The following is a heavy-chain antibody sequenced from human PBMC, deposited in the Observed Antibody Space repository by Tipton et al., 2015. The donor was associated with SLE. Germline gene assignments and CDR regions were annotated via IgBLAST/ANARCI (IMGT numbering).Heavy chain of an antibody. V-gene: IGHV4-39*01. CDR3: ARGSKGLR. J-gene: IGHJ3*01. D-gene: IGHD5-12*01. CDR1: GGSISSSSYY. Sequence: TLSLTCTVSGGSISSSSYYWGWIRQPPGKGLEWIGSIYYSGSTYYNPSLKSRVTISVDTSKNQFSLKVNSVIAADTAVYYCARGSKGLRWGQGTMVTVSS. CDR2: IYYSGST.